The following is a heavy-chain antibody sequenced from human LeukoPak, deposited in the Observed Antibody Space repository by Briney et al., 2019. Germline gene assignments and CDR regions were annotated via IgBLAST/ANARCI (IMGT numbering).Heavy chain of an antibody. J-gene: IGHJ6*02. CDR3: TKTTYPVLDYYGMDV. Sequence: GGSLRLSCAASGFTFSSYAMNWVRQAPGKELEWVGFIRSITYGGTTEYAASVKGRFTVSRDDSRSIAYLQMNSLKTEDTAVYYCTKTTYPVLDYYGMDVWGQGTTVTVSS. D-gene: IGHD2/OR15-2a*01. CDR1: GFTFSSYA. CDR2: IRSITYGGTT. V-gene: IGHV3-49*04.